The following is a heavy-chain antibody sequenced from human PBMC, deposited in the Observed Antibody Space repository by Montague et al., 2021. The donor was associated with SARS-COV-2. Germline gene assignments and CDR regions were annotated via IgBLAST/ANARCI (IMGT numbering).Heavy chain of an antibody. CDR2: SYASGST. CDR1: GDSISSGTHY. Sequence: TLSLTCSVSGDSISSGTHYWSWIRQPAGKGLEWIGRSYASGSTNYNPSLRSRVTISVDTTKNHFSLNLSSAAAAATAVYYRAGVGGNEYRFFDYWGQGALVTVSS. J-gene: IGHJ4*02. D-gene: IGHD1-1*01. V-gene: IGHV4-61*02. CDR3: AGVGGNEYRFFDY.